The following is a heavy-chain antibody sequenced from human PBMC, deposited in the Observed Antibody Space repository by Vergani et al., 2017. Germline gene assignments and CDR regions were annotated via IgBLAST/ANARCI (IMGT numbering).Heavy chain of an antibody. V-gene: IGHV3-7*03. D-gene: IGHD4-17*01. J-gene: IGHJ5*02. CDR2: IKQDGSEK. CDR3: ARGGHGGDRGFDP. Sequence: EVQLVESGGGLVQPGGSLRLSCAASGFTFSSYWMSWVRQAPGKGLEWVANIKQDGSEKYYVDSVKGRFTISRDNAKNSLYLQMNSLRAEDTAVYYCARGGHGGDRGFDPWGQGTLVTVSS. CDR1: GFTFSSYW.